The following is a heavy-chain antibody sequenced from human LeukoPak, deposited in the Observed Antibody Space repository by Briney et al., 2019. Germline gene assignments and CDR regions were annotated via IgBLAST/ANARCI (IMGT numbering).Heavy chain of an antibody. Sequence: SVKVSCKASGGTFSSYAISWVRQAPGQGLEWMGGIIPIFGTANYAQKFQGRVTITADKSTSTAYMELSSLRSEDTAVYYCARGGITMVRGVNGAFDIWGQGTMVTVSS. CDR1: GGTFSSYA. CDR3: ARGGITMVRGVNGAFDI. D-gene: IGHD3-10*01. J-gene: IGHJ3*02. CDR2: IIPIFGTA. V-gene: IGHV1-69*06.